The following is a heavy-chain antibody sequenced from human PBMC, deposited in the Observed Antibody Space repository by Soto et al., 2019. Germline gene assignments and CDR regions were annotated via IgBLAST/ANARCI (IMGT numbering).Heavy chain of an antibody. CDR1: GYTFTSYY. Sequence: QVQLVQSGAEVKKPGASVKVSCKASGYTFTSYYMHWVRQAPGQGLEWMGIINPSGGSTSYAQKFQGRVTMTRDTSTSTVYMELSSLRSEDTAVYYCARAYGNLWFGEPKGIHDYWGQGTLVTVSS. V-gene: IGHV1-46*01. CDR3: ARAYGNLWFGEPKGIHDY. CDR2: INPSGGST. D-gene: IGHD3-10*01. J-gene: IGHJ4*02.